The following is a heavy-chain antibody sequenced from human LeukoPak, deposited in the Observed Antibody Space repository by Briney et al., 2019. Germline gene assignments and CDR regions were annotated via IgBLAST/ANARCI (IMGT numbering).Heavy chain of an antibody. V-gene: IGHV1-69*05. D-gene: IGHD6-19*01. CDR2: IIPIFGTA. Sequence: SSVKVSCKASGGTFSSYAISWVRQAPGQGLEWMGGIIPIFGTANYAQKFQGRVTITTDESTSTAYMELSSLRSEDTAVYYCLLYSSGWSEKTNLYYFDYWGQGTLVTVSS. J-gene: IGHJ4*02. CDR1: GGTFSSYA. CDR3: LLYSSGWSEKTNLYYFDY.